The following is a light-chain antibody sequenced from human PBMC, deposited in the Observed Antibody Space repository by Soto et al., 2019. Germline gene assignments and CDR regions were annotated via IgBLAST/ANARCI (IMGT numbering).Light chain of an antibody. V-gene: IGLV2-8*01. Sequence: QSALTQPPSASGSPGQSVTISCTGTSSDVGGYNYVSWYQQHPGKAPKLMIYEVSKRPSGVPDRFSGSKSGNTASLTVSGLQAEDEADYYCSSYAGGNHWAVFGTGTKLTVL. CDR1: SSDVGGYNY. CDR3: SSYAGGNHWAV. CDR2: EVS. J-gene: IGLJ1*01.